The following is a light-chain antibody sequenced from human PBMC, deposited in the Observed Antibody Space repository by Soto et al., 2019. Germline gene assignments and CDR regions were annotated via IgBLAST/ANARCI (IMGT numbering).Light chain of an antibody. CDR1: QSVSSSY. CDR3: QQYGSSPRVT. Sequence: PGERATLSCRASQSVSSSYLAWYQQKPGQAPRLLIYGASSRATGIPDRFSGSGSGTDFTLTISRLEPEDFAVYYCQQYGSSPRVTFGQGTRLEIK. J-gene: IGKJ5*01. CDR2: GAS. V-gene: IGKV3-20*01.